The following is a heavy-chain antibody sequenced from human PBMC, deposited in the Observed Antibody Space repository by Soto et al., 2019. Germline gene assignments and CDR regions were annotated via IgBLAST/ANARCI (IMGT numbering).Heavy chain of an antibody. J-gene: IGHJ5*02. V-gene: IGHV4-39*01. Sequence: SETLSLTCTVSGGSISSSSYYWGWIRQPPGKGLEWIGSIYYSGSTYYNPSLKSRVTISVDTSKNQFSLKLSSVTAADTAVYYCARQYSSSWYPKGWFDPWGQGTLVTVSS. CDR2: IYYSGST. CDR1: GGSISSSSYY. D-gene: IGHD6-13*01. CDR3: ARQYSSSWYPKGWFDP.